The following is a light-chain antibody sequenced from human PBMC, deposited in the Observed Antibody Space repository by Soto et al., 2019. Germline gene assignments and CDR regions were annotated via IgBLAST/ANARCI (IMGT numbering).Light chain of an antibody. CDR2: SSS. V-gene: IGLV7-43*01. J-gene: IGLJ1*01. CDR3: LIYYDGNYV. Sequence: QAVVTQEPSLTVSPGGTVTLTCASSTGAVTSGYSPNWIQQKPGQAPRALVYSSSKKHSWTPARFSGSLLGGKAALTLSGVQTEDEHEYYCLIYYDGNYVLGNGTKVTVL. CDR1: TGAVTSGYS.